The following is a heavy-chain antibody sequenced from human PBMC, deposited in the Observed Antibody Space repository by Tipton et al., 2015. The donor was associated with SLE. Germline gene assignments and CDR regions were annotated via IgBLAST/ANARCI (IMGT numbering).Heavy chain of an antibody. Sequence: TLSLTCAVSGYSISSGSYYWSWIRQPAGKGLEWIGRIYTSGSTNYNPSLKSRVTMSVDTSKNQFSLKLSSVTAADTAVYYCARRGYSSVVQHWGQGTLVTVSS. D-gene: IGHD6-25*01. V-gene: IGHV4-61*02. CDR1: GYSISSGSYY. CDR2: IYTSGST. CDR3: ARRGYSSVVQH. J-gene: IGHJ1*01.